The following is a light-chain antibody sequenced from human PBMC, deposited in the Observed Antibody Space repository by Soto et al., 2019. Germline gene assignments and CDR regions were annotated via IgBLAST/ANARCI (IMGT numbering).Light chain of an antibody. CDR1: QSLLQINGYNY. J-gene: IGKJ1*01. CDR2: FGS. V-gene: IGKV2-28*01. Sequence: DIVMTQSPLSLPVTPGEPAPISCSSSQSLLQINGYNYSSWYLQQPGQSPKLLIFFGSYRASGVPDRFSGSGSGTDFTLKIRSVEAEDVGIYYCMQSQQTPPTFGQGTRVEIK. CDR3: MQSQQTPPT.